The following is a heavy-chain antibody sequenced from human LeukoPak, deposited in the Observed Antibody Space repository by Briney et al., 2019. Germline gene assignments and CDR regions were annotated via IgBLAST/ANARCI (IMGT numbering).Heavy chain of an antibody. J-gene: IGHJ4*02. V-gene: IGHV1-46*01. CDR3: ARCGEPSYDILTGYSRFDY. Sequence: GASVKVSCKASGYTFTWYYMHWVRQAPGQGLEWMGIINPSGGTTSNAQKFQGRVTMTRDPSTSTVYMELSSLRSEDTAVYYCARCGEPSYDILTGYSRFDYWGQGTLVTVSS. CDR1: GYTFTWYY. CDR2: INPSGGTT. D-gene: IGHD3-9*01.